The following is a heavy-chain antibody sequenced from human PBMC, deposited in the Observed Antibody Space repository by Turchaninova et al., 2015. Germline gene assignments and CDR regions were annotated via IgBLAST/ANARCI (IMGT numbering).Heavy chain of an antibody. CDR1: GGSISPSSDY. V-gene: IGHV4-39*07. D-gene: IGHD6-19*01. CDR3: ARDLFIRGWYDY. Sequence: QLQLQESGPRLVKPSETPSLPCPVPGGSISPSSDYWGWLRQPPGKGLEWIGTIYYSGSTYYNPSLSSRVTISVDTSKNQFSLKLTSVTAADTAVYYCARDLFIRGWYDYWGRGTLVTVSS. CDR2: IYYSGST. J-gene: IGHJ4*02.